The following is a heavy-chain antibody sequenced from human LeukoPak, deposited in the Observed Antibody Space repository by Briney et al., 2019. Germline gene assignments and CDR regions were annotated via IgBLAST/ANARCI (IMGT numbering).Heavy chain of an antibody. D-gene: IGHD1-26*01. V-gene: IGHV3-7*01. CDR1: GFLFSNYW. CDR2: IKQDGSEI. Sequence: GSPVLSCEASGFLFSNYWMSWVRQPPGKGLEWVANIKQDGSEIYYVDSVRGRFTISRDNAKNSLYLQMNSLRAEDTAVYYCARPSLNTGSYFDYWGQGTLVSVSS. J-gene: IGHJ4*02. CDR3: ARPSLNTGSYFDY.